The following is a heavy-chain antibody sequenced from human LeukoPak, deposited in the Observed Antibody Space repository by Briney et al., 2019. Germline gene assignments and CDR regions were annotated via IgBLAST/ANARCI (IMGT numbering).Heavy chain of an antibody. CDR3: ASVDCSSTSCYTVQYYMDV. CDR1: GGTFSSYA. V-gene: IGHV1-69*13. Sequence: ASVKVSCKASGGTFSSYAISWVRQAPGQGLEWMGGIIPIFGTANYAQKFQGRVTITADESTSTAYMELSSLRSEDTAVYYCASVDCSSTSCYTVQYYMDVWGKGTTVTVSS. CDR2: IIPIFGTA. D-gene: IGHD2-2*02. J-gene: IGHJ6*03.